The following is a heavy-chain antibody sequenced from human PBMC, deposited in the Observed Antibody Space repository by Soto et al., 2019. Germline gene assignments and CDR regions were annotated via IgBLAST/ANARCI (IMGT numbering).Heavy chain of an antibody. Sequence: GGSLRLSCAASGFTFSSYALHWVRQVLGKGLGWVAVISYDGSNKYFADSVKGRFTISRDNSKNTLYLQMNSLRAADTDVYYCAKDFVLLWFGELSQASMDVWGQGTTVTVSS. CDR2: ISYDGSNK. V-gene: IGHV3-30*18. D-gene: IGHD3-10*01. CDR1: GFTFSSYA. CDR3: AKDFVLLWFGELSQASMDV. J-gene: IGHJ6*02.